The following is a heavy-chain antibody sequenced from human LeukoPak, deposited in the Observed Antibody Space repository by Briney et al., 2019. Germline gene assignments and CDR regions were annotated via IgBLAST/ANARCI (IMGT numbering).Heavy chain of an antibody. CDR2: INHSGST. CDR3: ARGRRAAPRSFGY. D-gene: IGHD6-6*01. Sequence: PGGSLRLSCAASGFTFSDYYMSWIRQPPGKGLEWIGEINHSGSTNYNPSLKSRVTISVDTSKNQFSLKLSSVTAADTAVYYCARGRRAAPRSFGYWGQGTLVTVSS. V-gene: IGHV4-34*01. CDR1: GFTFSDYY. J-gene: IGHJ4*02.